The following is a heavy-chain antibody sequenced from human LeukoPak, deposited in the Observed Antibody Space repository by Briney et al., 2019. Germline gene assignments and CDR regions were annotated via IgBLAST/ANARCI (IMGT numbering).Heavy chain of an antibody. CDR1: GFTFSSYG. J-gene: IGHJ4*02. CDR3: AKDTPLCYFDY. D-gene: IGHD3-16*01. Sequence: GGSLRLSCAASGFTFSSYGMHWVRQAPGKGLEWVAFIRNDGSIIYNADSVKGRFTISRDNSKNTLYLQMNSLRAEDTAVYYCAKDTPLCYFDYWGQGTLVTVSS. V-gene: IGHV3-30*02. CDR2: IRNDGSII.